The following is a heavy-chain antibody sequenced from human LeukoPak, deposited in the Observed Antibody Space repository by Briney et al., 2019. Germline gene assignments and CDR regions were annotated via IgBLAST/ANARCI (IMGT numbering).Heavy chain of an antibody. CDR2: IIPILGIA. D-gene: IGHD4-17*01. J-gene: IGHJ5*02. CDR1: GGTFSSYA. Sequence: VASVKVSCKASGGTFSSYAISWVRQAPGQGLEWMGRIIPILGIANYAQKFQGRVTITADKSTSTAYMELSSLRSEDTAVYYCARDRRATTVATRGWFDPWGQGTLVTVSS. V-gene: IGHV1-69*04. CDR3: ARDRRATTVATRGWFDP.